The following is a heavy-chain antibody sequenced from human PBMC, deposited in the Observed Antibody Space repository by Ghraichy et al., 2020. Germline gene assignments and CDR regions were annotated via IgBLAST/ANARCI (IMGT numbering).Heavy chain of an antibody. J-gene: IGHJ4*02. D-gene: IGHD5-24*01. V-gene: IGHV4-59*01. CDR3: ARDLFGEMATTIEDY. CDR1: GGSISSYY. Sequence: SETLSLTCTVSGGSISSYYWSWIRQPPGKGLEWIGYIYYSGSTNYNPSLKSRVTISVDTSKNQFSLKLSSVTAADTAVYYCARDLFGEMATTIEDYWGQGTLVTVSS. CDR2: IYYSGST.